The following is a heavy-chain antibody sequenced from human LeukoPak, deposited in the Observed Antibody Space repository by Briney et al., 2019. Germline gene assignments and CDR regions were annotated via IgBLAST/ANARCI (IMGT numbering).Heavy chain of an antibody. Sequence: GGSLRLSCAASGFTFSSYGMHWVRQAPGKGLEWVAVLWYDGSNKYYADSVKGRFTISRDNSKSTLYLQMNSLRAEDTAVYYCARDAVPAADYYYGMDVWGQGTTVTVSS. V-gene: IGHV3-33*01. D-gene: IGHD2-2*01. CDR3: ARDAVPAADYYYGMDV. J-gene: IGHJ6*02. CDR2: LWYDGSNK. CDR1: GFTFSSYG.